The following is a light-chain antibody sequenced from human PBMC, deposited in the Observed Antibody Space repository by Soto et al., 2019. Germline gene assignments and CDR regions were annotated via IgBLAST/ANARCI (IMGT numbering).Light chain of an antibody. CDR1: QTIHNY. CDR3: QESFSPLYT. V-gene: IGKV1-39*01. J-gene: IGKJ2*01. CDR2: AAS. Sequence: DIQLTQSPSSLSGSVGDRVTITCRASQTIHNYLNWYQQIPGKAPKLLIYAASNLRGGVPSRFSGGGSGTDFTLTINSLQPEDFATYYCQESFSPLYTFGQGTILDIK.